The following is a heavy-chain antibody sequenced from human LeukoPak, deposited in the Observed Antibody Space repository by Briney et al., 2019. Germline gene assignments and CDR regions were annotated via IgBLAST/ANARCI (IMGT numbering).Heavy chain of an antibody. CDR3: ARRRWGLLFPFDY. D-gene: IGHD2-21*01. J-gene: IGHJ4*02. CDR2: IYYSGST. Sequence: SETLSLTCTVSGGSISSSSYYWGWIRQPPGKGLEWIGSIYYSGSTYYNPSLKSRVTISVDTSKNQFSLKPSSVTAADTAVYYCARRRWGLLFPFDYWGQGTLVTVSS. V-gene: IGHV4-39*01. CDR1: GGSISSSSYY.